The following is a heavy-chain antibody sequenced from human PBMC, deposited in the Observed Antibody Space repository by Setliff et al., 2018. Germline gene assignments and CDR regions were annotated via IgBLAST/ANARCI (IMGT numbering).Heavy chain of an antibody. V-gene: IGHV1-18*01. CDR2: VSDHNGNT. D-gene: IGHD3-22*01. CDR3: ARINFYVSSVYYYAPDL. Sequence: GASVKVSCKASGYRFSTYGISWVRQAPGQGLEWMAWVSDHNGNTNYAKSFQGRVTMNTDTSTSTAYMELGSLTSDDTAVYYWARINFYVSSVYYYAPDLWGQGTLVTVSS. J-gene: IGHJ5*02. CDR1: GYRFSTYG.